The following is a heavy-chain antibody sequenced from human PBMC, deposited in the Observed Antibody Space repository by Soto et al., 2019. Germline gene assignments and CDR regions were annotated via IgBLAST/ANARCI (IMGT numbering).Heavy chain of an antibody. D-gene: IGHD2-2*01. CDR3: TRVSRSSRDAAMDV. V-gene: IGHV4-28*03. J-gene: IGHJ6*02. CDR1: GYSISSSNC. CDR2: IYYSGST. Sequence: QVQLQESGPGLVKPSDTLSLTCAVSGYSISSSNCWGWIRQPPGKGLEWIGYIYYSGSTYYNPSLKSRAPMTTDPTQHQFSLKPSSATAVDTAWHYCTRVSRSSRDAAMDVWGQRTPGTVSS.